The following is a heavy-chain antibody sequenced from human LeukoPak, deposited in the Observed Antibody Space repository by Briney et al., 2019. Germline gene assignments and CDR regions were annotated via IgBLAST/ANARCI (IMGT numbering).Heavy chain of an antibody. J-gene: IGHJ5*02. D-gene: IGHD4-17*01. CDR1: GGSFSGYY. CDR3: VCGDYGARFDP. Sequence: PSETLSLTCAVYGGSFSGYYWSWTRQPPGKGLEWIGEINHSGSTNYNPSLKSRGSISVDTSKNQFSLKLTSVTAADTAVDYFVCGDYGARFDPWGQASLVTVSS. V-gene: IGHV4-34*01. CDR2: INHSGST.